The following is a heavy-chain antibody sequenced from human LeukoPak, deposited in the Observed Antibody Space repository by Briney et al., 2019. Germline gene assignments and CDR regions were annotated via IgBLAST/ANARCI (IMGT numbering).Heavy chain of an antibody. V-gene: IGHV3-74*01. D-gene: IGHD2-15*01. CDR2: INTDGSST. J-gene: IGHJ6*03. CDR1: GFPFSSYW. CDR3: ARVVGPHYYYYYYMDV. Sequence: GGSLRLSCAASGFPFSSYWMHWVRQAPGKGLVWVSRINTDGSSTSYADSVKGRFTISRDNAKNTLYLQMNSLRAEDTAVYYCARVVGPHYYYYYYMDVWGKGTRVTVSS.